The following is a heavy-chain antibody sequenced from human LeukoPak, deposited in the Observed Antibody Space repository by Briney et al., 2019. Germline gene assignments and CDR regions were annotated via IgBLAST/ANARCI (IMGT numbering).Heavy chain of an antibody. V-gene: IGHV3-48*01. J-gene: IGHJ6*02. Sequence: GGSLRLSCAASGFTFRSYSMNWVRQAPGEGLEWVSYISSSSSTIYYADSVKGRFTISRDNAKNSLYLQMNSLRAEDTAVYYCARGYQFMDVWGQGTTVTVSS. CDR3: ARGYQFMDV. CDR1: GFTFRSYS. CDR2: ISSSSSTI. D-gene: IGHD1-14*01.